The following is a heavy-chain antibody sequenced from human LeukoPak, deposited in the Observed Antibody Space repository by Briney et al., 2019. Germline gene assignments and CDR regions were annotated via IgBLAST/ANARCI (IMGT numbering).Heavy chain of an antibody. CDR3: ARGSGWYPH. V-gene: IGHV4-59*02. CDR2: ISYSGDT. J-gene: IGHJ1*01. D-gene: IGHD6-19*01. CDR1: GGSVGSNY. Sequence: SETLSLTCSVSGGSVGSNYWSWVRQHPGKGLEWIGYISYSGDTKYNPSLKSRLSMSVDTSKNQCSLMLTSVTAADTVVYYCARGSGWYPHWGQGTLVTVSS.